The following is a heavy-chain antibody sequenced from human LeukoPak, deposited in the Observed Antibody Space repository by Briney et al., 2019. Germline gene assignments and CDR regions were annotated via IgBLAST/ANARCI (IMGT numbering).Heavy chain of an antibody. CDR3: ARGPATVVTPAWFDY. CDR2: ISSSSSYI. Sequence: PGGSLRLSCAASGFTFSSYSMNWVRQAPGKGLEWVSSISSSSSYIYYADSVKGRFTISRDNAKNSLYLQMNSLRAEDTAVYYCARGPATVVTPAWFDYWGQGTLVTVSS. CDR1: GFTFSSYS. D-gene: IGHD4-23*01. J-gene: IGHJ4*02. V-gene: IGHV3-21*01.